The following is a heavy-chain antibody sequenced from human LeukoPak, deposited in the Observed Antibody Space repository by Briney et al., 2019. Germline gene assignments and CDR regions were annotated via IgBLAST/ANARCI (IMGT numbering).Heavy chain of an antibody. CDR3: ARAPHCGTTSCYEVGY. V-gene: IGHV4-38-2*01. CDR1: GYSISSGYS. D-gene: IGHD2-2*01. CDR2: VNHAGST. J-gene: IGHJ4*02. Sequence: SETLSLTCAVSGYSISSGYSWGWTRQPPGKGPECIGNVNHAGSTYYNPSLRSRVSILVDTSKNQFSLRLGSVTAVDTAVYYCARAPHCGTTSCYEVGYWGQGTLVTVSS.